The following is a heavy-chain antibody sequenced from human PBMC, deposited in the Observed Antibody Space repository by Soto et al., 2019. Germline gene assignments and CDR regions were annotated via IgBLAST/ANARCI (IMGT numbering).Heavy chain of an antibody. Sequence: QVQLVESGGGVVQPGRSLRLSCAASGFTFSSYAMHWVRQAPGKGLEWVAVISYDGSNKYYADSVKGRFTISRDNSKNTLYLQMNSLRAEDTAVYYCARDPNSGDDWGQGTLVTVSS. D-gene: IGHD1-1*01. CDR3: ARDPNSGDD. CDR2: ISYDGSNK. J-gene: IGHJ4*02. CDR1: GFTFSSYA. V-gene: IGHV3-30-3*01.